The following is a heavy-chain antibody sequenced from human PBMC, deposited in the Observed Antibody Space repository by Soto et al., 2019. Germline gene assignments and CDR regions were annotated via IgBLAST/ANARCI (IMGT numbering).Heavy chain of an antibody. CDR3: ARGSRMRIPAAGGRDYSCHGLAV. J-gene: IGHJ6*02. CDR1: GGSFSGYY. V-gene: IGHV4-34*01. CDR2: INHRGSI. D-gene: IGHD2-15*01. Sequence: QVQLQQWGAGLLKPSETLSLNCAVYGGSFSGYYWCWIRKPPGKGLGRMGEINHRGSINYNPSLKSRVTMSVDTSENQLPLKLNSVTAAAPAVFYCARGSRMRIPAAGGRDYSCHGLAVWGQGTAVTVSS.